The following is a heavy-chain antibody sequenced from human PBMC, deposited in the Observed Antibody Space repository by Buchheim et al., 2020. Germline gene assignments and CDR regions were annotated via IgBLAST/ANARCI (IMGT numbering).Heavy chain of an antibody. CDR3: ARGSGFYCDY. J-gene: IGHJ4*02. CDR2: INQDGSGSEH. V-gene: IGHV3-7*03. CDR1: GFTFSTYW. Sequence: EVQLVESGGGLVQPGGSLRLSCAASGFTFSTYWMSWVRQAPGKGLEWVANINQDGSGSEHYYVDSVKGRFTISRDHAKNSLYLQMNSLGADDTAVYYCARGSGFYCDYWGQGTL. D-gene: IGHD3-10*01.